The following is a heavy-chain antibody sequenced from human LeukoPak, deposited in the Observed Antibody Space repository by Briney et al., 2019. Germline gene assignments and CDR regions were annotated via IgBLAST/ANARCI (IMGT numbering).Heavy chain of an antibody. CDR3: ARTGRESFIPPHHYITMIVVGVDP. CDR1: GYSISSGYY. D-gene: IGHD3-22*01. J-gene: IGHJ5*02. Sequence: KPSETLSLTCTVSGYSISSGYYWGWIRQPPGKGLEWIGSIYHSGSTYYNPSLKSRVTISVDTSKNQFSLKLSSVTAADTAVYYCARTGRESFIPPHHYITMIVVGVDPWGQGTLVTVSS. CDR2: IYHSGST. V-gene: IGHV4-38-2*02.